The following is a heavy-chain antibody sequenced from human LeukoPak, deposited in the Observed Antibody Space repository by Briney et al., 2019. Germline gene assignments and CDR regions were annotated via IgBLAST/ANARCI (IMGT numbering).Heavy chain of an antibody. J-gene: IGHJ6*03. CDR2: ISYDGSNK. CDR1: GFTFSSYA. D-gene: IGHD4-23*01. V-gene: IGHV3-30-3*01. CDR3: ARDALDYGGNPVPYYYYYMDV. Sequence: PGRSLRLSCAASGFTFSSYAMHWVRQAPGKGLEWVAVISYDGSNKYYADSVKGRFTITRDNSKNTLYLQMNSLRAEDTAVYYCARDALDYGGNPVPYYYYYMDVWGKGTTVTVSS.